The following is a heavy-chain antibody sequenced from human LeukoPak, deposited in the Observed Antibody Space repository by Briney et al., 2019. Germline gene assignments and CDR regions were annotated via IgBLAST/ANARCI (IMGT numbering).Heavy chain of an antibody. Sequence: SETLSLTCTVSGGPITISSSYWGWIRQPPGKGLEWIGSIYYSGSTYYNPSLKSRVTISVDTSKNQFSLKLSSVTAADTSVYYCARQYNWNYFDFWGQGTLVTVSS. V-gene: IGHV4-39*01. CDR1: GGPITISSSY. J-gene: IGHJ4*02. D-gene: IGHD1-20*01. CDR3: ARQYNWNYFDF. CDR2: IYYSGST.